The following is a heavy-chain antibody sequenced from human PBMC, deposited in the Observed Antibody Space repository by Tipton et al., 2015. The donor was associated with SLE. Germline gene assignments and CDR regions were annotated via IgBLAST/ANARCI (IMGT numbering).Heavy chain of an antibody. V-gene: IGHV4-39*01. J-gene: IGHJ6*03. Sequence: TLSLTCTVSFGSINSANHFWSWVRQLPGEGLGWIGFISYRGSAYYNPSLKSRVTISVGTSTNQLSLRLTSVTAADTAVYYCTRQRGTAYYYYHMDVWGKGTTVTVSS. CDR3: TRQRGTAYYYYHMDV. CDR2: ISYRGSA. CDR1: FGSINSANHF. D-gene: IGHD3-16*01.